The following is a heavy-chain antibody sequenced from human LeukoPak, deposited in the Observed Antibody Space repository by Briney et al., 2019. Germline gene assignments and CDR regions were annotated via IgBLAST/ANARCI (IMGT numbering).Heavy chain of an antibody. CDR3: AKDRGSNIAARCFDP. V-gene: IGHV3-23*01. Sequence: PGGSLRLSCVVSGFTFSNYDMNWVRQAPGKGLEWVSYISSSYTYYADSVKGQFTISRDNSKNTLYLQMNSLRAEDTAVYYCAKDRGSNIAARCFDPWGQGTLVTVSS. CDR1: GFTFSNYD. CDR2: ISSSYT. J-gene: IGHJ5*02. D-gene: IGHD6-6*01.